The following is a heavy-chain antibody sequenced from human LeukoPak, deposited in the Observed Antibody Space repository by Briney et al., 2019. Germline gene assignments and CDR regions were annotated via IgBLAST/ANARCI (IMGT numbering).Heavy chain of an antibody. V-gene: IGHV4-4*07. CDR3: ARDYGDPRYYYYYYMDV. CDR2: IYTSGST. CDR1: GGSISSYY. Sequence: PSETLSLTCTVSGGSISSYYWSWIRQPAGKGLEWIGRIYTSGSTNYNPSLKSRVTMSVDTSKNQFSLKLSSVTAAATAVYYCARDYGDPRYYYYYYMDVWGKGTTVTVSS. J-gene: IGHJ6*03. D-gene: IGHD4-17*01.